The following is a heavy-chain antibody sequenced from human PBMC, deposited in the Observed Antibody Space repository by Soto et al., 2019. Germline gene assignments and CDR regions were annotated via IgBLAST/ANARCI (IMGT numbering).Heavy chain of an antibody. V-gene: IGHV3-30*18. J-gene: IGHJ5*02. CDR1: GFTFSSYG. Sequence: GGSLRLSCAASGFTFSSYGMHWVRQAPGKGLEWVAVISYDGSNKYYADSVKGRFTISRDNSKNTLYLQMNSLRAEDTAVYYCAKGGVNGFGELSWFDPWGQGTLVTVSS. CDR2: ISYDGSNK. D-gene: IGHD3-10*01. CDR3: AKGGVNGFGELSWFDP.